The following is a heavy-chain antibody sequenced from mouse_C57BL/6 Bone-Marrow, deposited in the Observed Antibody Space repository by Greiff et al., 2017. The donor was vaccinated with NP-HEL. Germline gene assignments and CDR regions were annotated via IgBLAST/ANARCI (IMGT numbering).Heavy chain of an antibody. CDR1: GFNIKDYY. Sequence: VQLQQSGAELVRPGASVKLSCTASGFNIKDYYMHWVKQRPEQGLEWIGRIDPEDGATDYAPKFQGKATMTADTSSNTAYLQLSSLTSEDTAVYYCTTSGSTPYYYAMDYWGQGTSVTVSS. CDR3: TTSGSTPYYYAMDY. CDR2: IDPEDGAT. J-gene: IGHJ4*01. D-gene: IGHD1-1*01. V-gene: IGHV14-1*01.